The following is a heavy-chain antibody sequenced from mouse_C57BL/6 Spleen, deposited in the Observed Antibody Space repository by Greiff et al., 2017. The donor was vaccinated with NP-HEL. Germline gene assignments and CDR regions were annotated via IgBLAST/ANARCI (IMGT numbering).Heavy chain of an antibody. D-gene: IGHD2-1*01. Sequence: EVKVVESGGGLVKPGGSLKLSCAASGFTFSDYGMHWVRQAPEKGLEWVAYISSGSSTIYYADTVKGRFTISRDNAKNTLFLQMTSLRSEDTAMYYCAKGYGNFLFDYWGQGTTLTVSS. V-gene: IGHV5-17*01. CDR1: GFTFSDYG. CDR3: AKGYGNFLFDY. CDR2: ISSGSSTI. J-gene: IGHJ2*01.